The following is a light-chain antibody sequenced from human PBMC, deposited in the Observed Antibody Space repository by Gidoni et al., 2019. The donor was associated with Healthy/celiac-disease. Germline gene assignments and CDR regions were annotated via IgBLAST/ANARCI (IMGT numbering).Light chain of an antibody. J-gene: IGKJ5*01. CDR3: QQRSNWPIT. Sequence: EVVLTHSPATLSWSPGERVTLSCRASQSISSYLAWYQQKPGKAPRLLIYDASNMATGIPARFSGSGSGTDFTLTISSLEPEDFAIYYCQQRSNWPITFGQGTRLEIK. CDR2: DAS. CDR1: QSISSY. V-gene: IGKV3-11*01.